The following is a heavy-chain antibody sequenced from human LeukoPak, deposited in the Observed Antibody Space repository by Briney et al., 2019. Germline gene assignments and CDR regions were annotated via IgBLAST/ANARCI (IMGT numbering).Heavy chain of an antibody. D-gene: IGHD3-3*01. CDR3: VRDRGQFSRRNFDY. CDR1: GFTFSSYS. Sequence: GGSLRLSCAASGFTFSSYSMNWVRQAPGKGLEWVSYISSSGTTIYYADSVKGRFTISRDNAKNSLYLQMNSLRAEDTAVYYCVRDRGQFSRRNFDYWDQGTLVTVSS. CDR2: ISSSGTTI. J-gene: IGHJ4*02. V-gene: IGHV3-48*01.